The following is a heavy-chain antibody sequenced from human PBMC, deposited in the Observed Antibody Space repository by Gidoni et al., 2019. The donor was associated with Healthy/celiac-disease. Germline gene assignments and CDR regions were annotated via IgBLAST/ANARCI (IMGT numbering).Heavy chain of an antibody. CDR1: VFTFSSYA. Sequence: VHACASLLPTCAASVFTFSSYAMSWVRQAPGKGLEWVSAISGSGGSTYYADSVKGRFTISRDNSKNTLYLQMNSLRAEDTAVYYCAKAYYDILTGYPSNYYYYYGMDVWGQGTTVTVSS. V-gene: IGHV3-23*01. CDR3: AKAYYDILTGYPSNYYYYYGMDV. D-gene: IGHD3-9*01. CDR2: ISGSGGST. J-gene: IGHJ6*02.